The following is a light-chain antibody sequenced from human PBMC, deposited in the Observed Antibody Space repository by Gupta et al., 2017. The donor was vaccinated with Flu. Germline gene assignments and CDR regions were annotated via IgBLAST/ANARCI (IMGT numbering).Light chain of an antibody. CDR1: SSDVGGYNY. Sequence: SALTQPAPVSGSPGQSITISCTGTSSDVGGYNYVSWYQHHPGKAPKLMIYEVINRPSGVSNRFSGSKSGNTASLTISGLQAEDEADYYCSSYTSSNSLEFGGGTKLTVL. CDR3: SSYTSSNSLE. V-gene: IGLV2-14*01. CDR2: EVI. J-gene: IGLJ3*02.